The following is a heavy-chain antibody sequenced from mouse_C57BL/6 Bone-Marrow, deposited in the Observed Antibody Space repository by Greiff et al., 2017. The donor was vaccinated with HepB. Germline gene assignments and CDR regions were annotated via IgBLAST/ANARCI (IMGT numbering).Heavy chain of an antibody. J-gene: IGHJ2*01. CDR2: ISYDGSN. Sequence: EVKLQESGPGLVKPSQSLSLTCSVTGYSITSGYYWNWIRQFPGNKLEWMGYISYDGSNNYNPSLKNRISITRDTSKNQFFLKLNSVTTEDTATYYCAREPYGSSYGFDYWGQGTTLTVSS. CDR1: GYSITSGYY. V-gene: IGHV3-6*01. D-gene: IGHD1-1*01. CDR3: AREPYGSSYGFDY.